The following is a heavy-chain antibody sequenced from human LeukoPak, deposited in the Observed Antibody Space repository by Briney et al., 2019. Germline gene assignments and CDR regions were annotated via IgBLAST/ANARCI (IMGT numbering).Heavy chain of an antibody. Sequence: PGGSLRLSCAASGFTFSSYAMSWVRQAPGKGLEWVSAISGSGGSTYYADSVKGRFTISRDNSKNTLYLQMNSLRAEDTAVYYCAKARVYYYDSSGFDYWGQGTLVTVPS. J-gene: IGHJ4*02. CDR2: ISGSGGST. D-gene: IGHD3-22*01. CDR1: GFTFSSYA. CDR3: AKARVYYYDSSGFDY. V-gene: IGHV3-23*01.